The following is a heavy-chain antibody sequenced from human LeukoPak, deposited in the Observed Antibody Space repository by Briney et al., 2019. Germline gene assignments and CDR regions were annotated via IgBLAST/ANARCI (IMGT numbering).Heavy chain of an antibody. V-gene: IGHV5-51*01. CDR3: ARRLYYYESSGYFLGWFDP. CDR2: IYPGDSDT. J-gene: IGHJ5*02. Sequence: GAYLKISCKGSGYNFTDYWIGWVRQLPGKGLEWMGIIYPGDSDTRYSPSFQGQVTISVDKSLNTAYLQWTSLKASDSAMYYCARRLYYYESSGYFLGWFDPWGQGTLVTVSS. D-gene: IGHD3-22*01. CDR1: GYNFTDYW.